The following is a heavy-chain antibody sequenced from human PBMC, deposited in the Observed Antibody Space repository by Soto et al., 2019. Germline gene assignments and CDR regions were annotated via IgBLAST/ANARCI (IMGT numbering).Heavy chain of an antibody. CDR3: AGDYYGSGSVGMDV. Sequence: GGSLRLSCAASGFTFSSYAMHWVRQAPGKGLEWVAVISYDGSNKYYADSVKGRFTISRDNSKNTLYLQMNSLRAEDTAVYYFAGDYYGSGSVGMDVWGKGTTVTVSS. V-gene: IGHV3-30-3*01. D-gene: IGHD3-10*01. CDR1: GFTFSSYA. CDR2: ISYDGSNK. J-gene: IGHJ6*04.